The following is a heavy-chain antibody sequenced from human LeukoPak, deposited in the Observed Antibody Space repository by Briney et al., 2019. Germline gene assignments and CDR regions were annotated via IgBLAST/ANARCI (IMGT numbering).Heavy chain of an antibody. CDR3: ARDLPRGINWFDP. J-gene: IGHJ5*02. CDR1: GGSISSSSYY. V-gene: IGHV4-39*02. CDR2: IYYSGST. Sequence: SETLSLTCTVSGGSISSSSYYWGWIRQPPGKGLEWIGSIYYSGSTYYNPSLKSRVTISVDTSKNQFSLKLSSVTAADTAVYYCARDLPRGINWFDPWGQGTLVTVSS. D-gene: IGHD3-10*01.